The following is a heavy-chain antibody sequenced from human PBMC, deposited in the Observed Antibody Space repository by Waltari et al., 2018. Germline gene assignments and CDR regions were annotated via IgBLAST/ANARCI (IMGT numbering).Heavy chain of an antibody. J-gene: IGHJ4*02. CDR2: IYPGDSDT. CDR1: GDSFSNYW. V-gene: IGHV5-51*03. D-gene: IGHD3-9*01. CDR3: ARLYTPSYDVLTGYSYFDY. Sequence: EVQLVQSGAEMKKPGESLKISCKGSGDSFSNYWIGWVRQLPGKGPEWMGIIYPGDSDTRYSPSFPGQVTISVDRSISTAYLQWSSLKASDTAMYYCARLYTPSYDVLTGYSYFDYWGQGTLVTVSS.